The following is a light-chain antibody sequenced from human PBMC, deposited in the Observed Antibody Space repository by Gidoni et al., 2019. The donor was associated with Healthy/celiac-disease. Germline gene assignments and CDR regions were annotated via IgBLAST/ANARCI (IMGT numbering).Light chain of an antibody. J-gene: IGKJ2*01. CDR2: DAS. Sequence: QMTQSPSSLSASVGDRGTITCQASQDISNYLNWYQQKPGKAPKLLIYDASNLETGVPSRFSGSGSGTDFTFTISSLQPEDIATYYCQQYDNLMYTFXXXTKLEIK. CDR1: QDISNY. V-gene: IGKV1-33*01. CDR3: QQYDNLMYT.